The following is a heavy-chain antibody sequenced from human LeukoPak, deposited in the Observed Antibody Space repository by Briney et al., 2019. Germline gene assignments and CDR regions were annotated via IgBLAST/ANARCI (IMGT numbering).Heavy chain of an antibody. D-gene: IGHD6-19*01. CDR3: ARAGSYSSGRYYFDY. CDR1: GFTFSSYW. J-gene: IGHJ4*02. CDR2: IKQDGSEK. V-gene: IGHV3-7*01. Sequence: PGGSLRLSCVASGFTFSSYWMSWVRQAPGKGLEWVANIKQDGSEKYYVDSVKGRFTISRDNAKNSLYLQMNSLRAEDTAVYYCARAGSYSSGRYYFDYWGQGTLVTVSS.